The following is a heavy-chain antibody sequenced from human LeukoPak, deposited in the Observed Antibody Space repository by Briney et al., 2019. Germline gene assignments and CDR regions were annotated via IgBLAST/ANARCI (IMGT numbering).Heavy chain of an antibody. Sequence: PSETLSLTCAVYSGSFSGYSWSWIRQPPGKGLEWIGEINHSGSINYNPSVRSRVTISVDTSKNQFSLKLSSVTAADTAVYYCAVERWGIDSSSSGWFDPWGQGTLVTVSS. CDR3: AVERWGIDSSSSGWFDP. CDR1: SGSFSGYS. D-gene: IGHD6-6*01. J-gene: IGHJ5*02. V-gene: IGHV4-34*01. CDR2: INHSGSI.